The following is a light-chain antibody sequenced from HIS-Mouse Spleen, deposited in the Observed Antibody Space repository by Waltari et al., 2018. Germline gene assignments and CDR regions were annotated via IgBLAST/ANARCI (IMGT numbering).Light chain of an antibody. J-gene: IGKJ2*01. Sequence: DIQMTQSPSSLSASVGDRATITCQASQDISNYLNWYQQKPGKAPKLLIYDASNLETGVPSRFSGSGSGTDFTFTISSLQPEDIATYDCQQYDNLPYTFGQGTKLEIK. CDR3: QQYDNLPYT. CDR2: DAS. V-gene: IGKV1-33*01. CDR1: QDISNY.